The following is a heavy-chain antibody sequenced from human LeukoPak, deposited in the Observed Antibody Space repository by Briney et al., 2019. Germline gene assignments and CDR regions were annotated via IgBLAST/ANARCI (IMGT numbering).Heavy chain of an antibody. CDR2: IIPIFGTA. CDR3: ARARTTITMVRGSPSPGWFDP. J-gene: IGHJ5*02. CDR1: GGTFSSYV. V-gene: IGHV1-69*13. D-gene: IGHD3-10*01. Sequence: GASVKVSCKASGGTFSSYVISWVRQAPGQGLEWMRGIIPIFGTANYAQKFQGRVTITADESTSTAYMELSSLRSEDTAVYYCARARTTITMVRGSPSPGWFDPCGQGTLVTVSS.